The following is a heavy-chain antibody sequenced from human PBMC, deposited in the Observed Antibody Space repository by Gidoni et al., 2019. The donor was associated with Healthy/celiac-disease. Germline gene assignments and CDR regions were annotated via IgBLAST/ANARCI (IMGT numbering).Heavy chain of an antibody. CDR3: ARVGPKGYWFDP. CDR2: ISAYNDNT. Sequence: QVQLVQSGAEVKKPGASVKVSCKASGYTFTSYGISWVRQAPGQGLEGMRWISAYNDNTNYAKKLQGRVTMTTDTSTSTAYMELRSLRSDDTAGYYCARVGPKGYWFDPWGQGTLVTVSS. J-gene: IGHJ5*02. V-gene: IGHV1-18*01. CDR1: GYTFTSYG.